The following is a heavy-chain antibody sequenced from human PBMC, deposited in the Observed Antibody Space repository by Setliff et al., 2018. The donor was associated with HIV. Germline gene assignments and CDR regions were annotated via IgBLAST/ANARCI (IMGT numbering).Heavy chain of an antibody. CDR1: GGSFSGYY. D-gene: IGHD3-10*01. J-gene: IGHJ6*03. CDR3: ASGFRAVSYYYYYYMNV. Sequence: ETLSLTCAVYGGSFSGYYWSWIRQPPGKGLEWIGNMYYRGSTYYNPSLKSRVIISVDTSKNQFSLKLSSVTAADTAVYYCASGFRAVSYYYYYYMNVWGKGTTVTVSS. V-gene: IGHV4-34*01. CDR2: MYYRGST.